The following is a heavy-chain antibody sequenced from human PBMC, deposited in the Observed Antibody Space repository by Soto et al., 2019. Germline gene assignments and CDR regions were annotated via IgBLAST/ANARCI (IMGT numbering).Heavy chain of an antibody. CDR1: GFTVSTKY. CDR2: IYSGGST. CDR3: ARDRADSSGWYFDY. Sequence: PEGSLRLSYAASGFTVSTKYMRWFRQAPGKGLEWVSVIYSGGSTYYADSVKGRFTISRDNSKNTLYLQMNSLRAEDTAVYYCARDRADSSGWYFDYLGQG. D-gene: IGHD6-19*01. V-gene: IGHV3-53*01. J-gene: IGHJ4*02.